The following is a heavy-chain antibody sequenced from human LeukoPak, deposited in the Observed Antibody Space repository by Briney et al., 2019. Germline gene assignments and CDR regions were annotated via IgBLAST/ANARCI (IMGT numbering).Heavy chain of an antibody. Sequence: GGSLRLSCAASGFTFGSYSMNWVRQAPGKGLEWVSSISSSSSYIYYADSVKGRFTISRDNAKNSLYLQMNSLRAEDTAVYYCARVPAAHWPDYWGQGTLVTVSS. CDR3: ARVPAAHWPDY. J-gene: IGHJ4*02. CDR1: GFTFGSYS. D-gene: IGHD2-2*01. CDR2: ISSSSSYI. V-gene: IGHV3-21*01.